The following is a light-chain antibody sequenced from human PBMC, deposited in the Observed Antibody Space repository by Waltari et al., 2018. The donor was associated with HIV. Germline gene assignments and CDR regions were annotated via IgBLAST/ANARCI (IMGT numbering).Light chain of an antibody. Sequence: QSALTQSPSASGSPGQAVTISCTGSSSDVGAYEYVSWYRQHPGKAPKLMIYDVYKRPAGVPDRSSGSKSGNTASLTVSGLQAEDEATYYCSSYAGSKNRVVFGGGTFLTVL. J-gene: IGLJ2*01. CDR1: SSDVGAYEY. CDR2: DVY. CDR3: SSYAGSKNRVV. V-gene: IGLV2-8*01.